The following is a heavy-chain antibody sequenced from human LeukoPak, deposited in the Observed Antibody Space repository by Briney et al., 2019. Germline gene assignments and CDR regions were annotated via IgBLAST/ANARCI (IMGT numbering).Heavy chain of an antibody. V-gene: IGHV4-39*01. Sequence: PSETLSLTCTVSGASISRTSYNWGWIRQPPGKRLEWIGSIYFSGSTYYNPSLKSRVTISVDTSKNQFSLRLSSVTAADTAVYYCASQAVVLMTYIDFWGQGTLVTVSS. CDR1: GASISRTSYN. CDR3: ASQAVVLMTYIDF. J-gene: IGHJ4*02. D-gene: IGHD3-22*01. CDR2: IYFSGST.